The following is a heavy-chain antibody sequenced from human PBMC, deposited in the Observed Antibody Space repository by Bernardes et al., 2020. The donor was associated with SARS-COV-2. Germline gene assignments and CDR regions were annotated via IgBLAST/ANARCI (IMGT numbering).Heavy chain of an antibody. CDR3: VKRRAIFELWAGNFDY. CDR2: ISYDGSTK. V-gene: IGHV3-30*18. J-gene: IGHJ4*02. D-gene: IGHD3-9*01. Sequence: LSCAASGITFTNYIKRLLHETPDEGLWRVAFISYDGSTKYYLNSLRSGFTISSDSSKNPLYLQMNSVRDDDTTVYYCVKRRAIFELWAGNFDYWGQGTTVTGSS. CDR1: GITFTNYI.